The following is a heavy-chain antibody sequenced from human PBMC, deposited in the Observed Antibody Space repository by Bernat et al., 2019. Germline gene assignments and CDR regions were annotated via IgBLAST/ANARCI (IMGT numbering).Heavy chain of an antibody. CDR2: INGGRGST. Sequence: QVQLVQSGAEVKKPGASVKVSCKASGYTFTIYYIHWVRQAPGQGLEWMGIINGGRGSTSHAQKFQGRVTLTRDTSTSTVYMDLSSLRSEDTAVYYCVRGGWGGCDREADYWGQGTPVTVSS. V-gene: IGHV1-46*01. CDR3: VRGGWGGCDREADY. D-gene: IGHD5-12*01. J-gene: IGHJ4*02. CDR1: GYTFTIYY.